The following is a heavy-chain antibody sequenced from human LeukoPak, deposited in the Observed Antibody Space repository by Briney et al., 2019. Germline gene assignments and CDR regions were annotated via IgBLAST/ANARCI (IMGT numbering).Heavy chain of an antibody. CDR1: GGSISSGAYS. J-gene: IGHJ4*02. D-gene: IGHD3-22*01. Sequence: SQTLSLTCAVSGGSISSGAYSWNWIRQPPGKGLEWIGYIYYGGSTNYNPSLKSRVTISVDRSKNQFSLKLHSVTAADTAVYYCARESHYDRSGYNYFDYWGQGTLVTVSS. CDR3: ARESHYDRSGYNYFDY. V-gene: IGHV4-30-2*01. CDR2: IYYGGST.